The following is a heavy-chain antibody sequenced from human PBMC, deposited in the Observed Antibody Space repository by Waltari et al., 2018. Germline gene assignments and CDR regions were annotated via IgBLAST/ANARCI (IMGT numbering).Heavy chain of an antibody. CDR2: AWFDGVKT. CDR1: RFRLRNFG. D-gene: IGHD3-10*01. Sequence: QVQLVESGGGVVQPGMSLRLSCAASRFRLRNFGMHWVRQVPGKGLEWVALAWFDGVKTYYADSVRGRFTISRDNSKNTLYLDIKNLRVDDTAIYYCAKDAFGNTYLDHWGQGTLVTVSS. J-gene: IGHJ5*02. V-gene: IGHV3-33*06. CDR3: AKDAFGNTYLDH.